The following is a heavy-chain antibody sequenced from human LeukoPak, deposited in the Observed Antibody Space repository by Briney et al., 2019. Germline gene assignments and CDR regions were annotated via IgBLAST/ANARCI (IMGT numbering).Heavy chain of an antibody. CDR3: ARHPVTPSYYYYGMDV. CDR2: IYYSGST. CDR1: GGSISSGGYY. Sequence: SQTLSLTCTVSGGSISSGGYYWSWIRQHPGKGLEWIGYIYYSGSTYYNPSLKSRVTISVDTSKNQFSLKLRSVTAADTAVYYCARHPVTPSYYYYGMDVWGQGTTVTVSS. V-gene: IGHV4-31*03. D-gene: IGHD4-23*01. J-gene: IGHJ6*02.